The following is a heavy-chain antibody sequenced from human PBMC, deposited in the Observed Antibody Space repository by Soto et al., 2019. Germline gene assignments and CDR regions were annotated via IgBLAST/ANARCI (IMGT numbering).Heavy chain of an antibody. V-gene: IGHV1-18*01. CDR2: ISAYNGNT. Sequence: ASVKVSCKASGYTFTSYGISWVRQAPGQGLERMGWISAYNGNTNYAQKLQGRVTMTTDTSTSTAYMELRSLRSDDTAVYYCARDPPRPYYYDSSGYYQLFDYWGQGTLVTVSS. J-gene: IGHJ4*02. D-gene: IGHD3-22*01. CDR3: ARDPPRPYYYDSSGYYQLFDY. CDR1: GYTFTSYG.